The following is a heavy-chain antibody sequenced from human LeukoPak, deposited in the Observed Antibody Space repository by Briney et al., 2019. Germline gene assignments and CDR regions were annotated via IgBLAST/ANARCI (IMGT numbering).Heavy chain of an antibody. V-gene: IGHV3-74*01. Sequence: GGSLRLACVASGFTFTNYGMMWVRQAPGKGLVWVSYINSDGRSTTYADSVKGRFTISRGNAKNTLYLQMSSLRAEDTAMYYCARNSNGMCNWGQGTLVTVSS. J-gene: IGHJ4*02. CDR2: INSDGRST. CDR3: ARNSNGMCN. D-gene: IGHD2-8*01. CDR1: GFTFTNYG.